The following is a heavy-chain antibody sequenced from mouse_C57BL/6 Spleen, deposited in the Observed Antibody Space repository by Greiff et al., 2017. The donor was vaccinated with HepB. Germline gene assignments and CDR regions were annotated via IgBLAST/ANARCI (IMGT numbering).Heavy chain of an antibody. CDR1: GYSFTGYF. Sequence: VQLQQSRPELVKPGDSVKISCKASGYSFTGYFMNWVMQSHGKSLEWIGRINPYNGDTFYNQKFKGKATLTVDKSSSTAHMELRSLTSEDSAVYYCARGMDYYAMDYWGQGTSVTVSS. J-gene: IGHJ4*01. CDR3: ARGMDYYAMDY. D-gene: IGHD2-3*01. V-gene: IGHV1-20*01. CDR2: INPYNGDT.